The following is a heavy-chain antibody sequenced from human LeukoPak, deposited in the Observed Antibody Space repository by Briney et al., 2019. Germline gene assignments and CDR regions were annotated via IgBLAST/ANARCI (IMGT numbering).Heavy chain of an antibody. D-gene: IGHD1-26*01. CDR1: GGSISSSSYY. J-gene: IGHJ4*02. CDR2: IYYSGST. CDR3: ARPGIVGAPGYFDC. V-gene: IGHV4-39*01. Sequence: SETLSLTCTVSGGSISSSSYYWAWIGQPPGKGLEWIGSIYYSGSTYYNPSLKSRVTISVDTSKNQFSLKLSSVTAADTAVYYCARPGIVGAPGYFDCWGQGTLVTVSS.